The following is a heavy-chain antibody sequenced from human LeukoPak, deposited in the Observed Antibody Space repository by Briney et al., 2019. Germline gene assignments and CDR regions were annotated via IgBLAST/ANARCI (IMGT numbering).Heavy chain of an antibody. Sequence: PGGSLRLSCTASGFTFSSYWMSWVRQTPEKGLEWVANIKQDGSEKVYVDSVKGRFTISRDNAKSSLYLQMNSVRAEDTAVYYCARDPYSSSWSYGMDVWGQGTTVTVSS. D-gene: IGHD6-13*01. CDR3: ARDPYSSSWSYGMDV. CDR2: IKQDGSEK. V-gene: IGHV3-7*05. CDR1: GFTFSSYW. J-gene: IGHJ6*02.